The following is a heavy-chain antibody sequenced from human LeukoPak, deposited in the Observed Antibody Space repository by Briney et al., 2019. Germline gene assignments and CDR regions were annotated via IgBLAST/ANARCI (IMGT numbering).Heavy chain of an antibody. Sequence: SETLSLTCTVSGGSISSNSYYWGWIRQPPGKGLEWIGSIYYSGTTYYNPSLKSRVTISVDTSKNQFSLRLTSVTAADTAVYYCARMAGGVGFYFDYWGQGTLVAVSS. D-gene: IGHD2-8*02. J-gene: IGHJ4*02. CDR1: GGSISSNSYY. V-gene: IGHV4-39*07. CDR2: IYYSGTT. CDR3: ARMAGGVGFYFDY.